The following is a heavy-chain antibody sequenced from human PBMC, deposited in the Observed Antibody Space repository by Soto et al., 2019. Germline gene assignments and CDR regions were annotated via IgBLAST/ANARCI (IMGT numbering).Heavy chain of an antibody. Sequence: QVRLVASGGGVVQPGKSLRLSCAASGFNFSSYAMHWVRQAPGKGLEGVAVISFDGSNKYYADSVKGRFTISRDNSKNTLHLQMNSLRAEDTALYYCARVSIEGVITAYYFDYWGQGTLVTVSS. CDR3: ARVSIEGVITAYYFDY. CDR2: ISFDGSNK. CDR1: GFNFSSYA. V-gene: IGHV3-30-3*01. D-gene: IGHD3-22*01. J-gene: IGHJ4*02.